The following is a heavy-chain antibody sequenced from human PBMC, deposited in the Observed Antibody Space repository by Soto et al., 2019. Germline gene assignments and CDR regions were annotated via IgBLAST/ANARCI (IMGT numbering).Heavy chain of an antibody. D-gene: IGHD3-16*02. Sequence: VQLVESGGGLVQPGGSLRLSCAASGFTFSSYWMHWVRQAPGKGLVWVSRINSDGSSTSYADSVKGRFTISRDNAKNTLYLQMNSLRAEDTAVYYCARVEHMITFGGVILNDAFDIWGQGTMVTVSS. CDR2: INSDGSST. V-gene: IGHV3-74*01. CDR3: ARVEHMITFGGVILNDAFDI. J-gene: IGHJ3*02. CDR1: GFTFSSYW.